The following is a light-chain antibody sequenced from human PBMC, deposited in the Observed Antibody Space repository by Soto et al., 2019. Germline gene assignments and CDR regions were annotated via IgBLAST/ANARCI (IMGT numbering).Light chain of an antibody. CDR3: QQSYTTPRT. J-gene: IGKJ1*01. CDR1: QNINNY. CDR2: AAS. Sequence: DIQMTQSPSSLSESVGDRVTISCRASQNINNYLNWYQQKSGNAPKLLIYAASSLQSGVPSRFSGSGSGTDFTLTISSLQPEDFATYFCQQSYTTPRTFGQGTKVEIK. V-gene: IGKV1-39*01.